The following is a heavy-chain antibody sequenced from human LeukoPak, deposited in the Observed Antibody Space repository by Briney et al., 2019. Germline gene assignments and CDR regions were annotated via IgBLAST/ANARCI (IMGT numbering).Heavy chain of an antibody. D-gene: IGHD2-8*02. CDR2: ISYGGSST. CDR3: ARGGIYWSGFDY. CDR1: GFSFRAYG. J-gene: IGHJ4*02. V-gene: IGHV3-23*01. Sequence: GGSLRLSCAASGFSFRAYGMSWVRQAPGKGPEWVSGISYGGSSTDYAVSVKGRFTISRDNSKNTPYLQLNSLRDEAAAVYYCARGGIYWSGFDYWGKGTLVTV.